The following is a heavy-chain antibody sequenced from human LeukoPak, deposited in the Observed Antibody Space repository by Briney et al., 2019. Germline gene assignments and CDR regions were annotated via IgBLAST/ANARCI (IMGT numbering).Heavy chain of an antibody. CDR2: ISGSGGST. D-gene: IGHD5-18*01. J-gene: IGHJ4*02. CDR1: GFTFSSYG. CDR3: AKGERGYSYMN. Sequence: GGSLRLSCAASGFTFSSYGMSWVRQAPGKGLEWVSAISGSGGSTYYADSVKGRFTISRDNSKNTLYLQMNSLRAEDTAVYYCAKGERGYSYMNWGQGTLVTVSS. V-gene: IGHV3-23*01.